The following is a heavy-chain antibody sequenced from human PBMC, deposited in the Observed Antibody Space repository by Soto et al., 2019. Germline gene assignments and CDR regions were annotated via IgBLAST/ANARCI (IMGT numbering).Heavy chain of an antibody. J-gene: IGHJ4*02. CDR3: ARAKPVVAATLDYFDY. Sequence: PSEPLSLTCTVSGGSIRSGDYYWSWIRQPPGKGLEWIGYIYYSGSTYYNPSLKSRVTISVDTSKNQFSLKLSSVTAADTAVYYCARAKPVVAATLDYFDYWGQGTLVTVSS. CDR2: IYYSGST. CDR1: GGSIRSGDYY. D-gene: IGHD2-15*01. V-gene: IGHV4-30-4*01.